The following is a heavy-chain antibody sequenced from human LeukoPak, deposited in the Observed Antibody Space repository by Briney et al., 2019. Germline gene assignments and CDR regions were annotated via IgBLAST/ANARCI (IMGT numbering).Heavy chain of an antibody. Sequence: GGSLRLSCAASGFTFSSYSMNWVRQAPGKGLEWVSRINSDGITTNYADSVKGRFTISRDNAKNTLYLQMDSLRVEDTAVYYCARVGSYSSNWYDHWGQGTLVTVSS. V-gene: IGHV3-74*01. J-gene: IGHJ5*02. CDR1: GFTFSSYS. CDR3: ARVGSYSSNWYDH. CDR2: INSDGITT. D-gene: IGHD6-13*01.